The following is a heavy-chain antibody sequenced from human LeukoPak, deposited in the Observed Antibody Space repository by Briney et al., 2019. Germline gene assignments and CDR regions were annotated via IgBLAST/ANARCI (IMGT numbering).Heavy chain of an antibody. Sequence: ASVKVSCKVSGYTLTELSMHWVRQAPGQGLEWMGIINPSGGSTSYAQKFQGRVTMTRDTSTSTVYMEVRSLRSEDTAVYYCASAPQQLAPFDYWGQGTLVTVSS. J-gene: IGHJ4*02. CDR3: ASAPQQLAPFDY. D-gene: IGHD6-13*01. CDR2: INPSGGST. V-gene: IGHV1-46*01. CDR1: GYTLTELS.